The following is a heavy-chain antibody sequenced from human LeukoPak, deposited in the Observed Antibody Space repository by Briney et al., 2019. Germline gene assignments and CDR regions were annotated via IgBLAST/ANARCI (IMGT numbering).Heavy chain of an antibody. CDR2: ISWDGGST. V-gene: IGHV3-43*01. J-gene: IGHJ6*03. Sequence: GGSLRLSCAASGFTFDDYTMHWVRQAPGKGLEWVSLISWDGGSTYYADSVKGRFTISRDNSKNSLYLQMNSLRTEDTALYYCAKGSRDYYDYMDVWGKGTTVTISS. CDR1: GFTFDDYT. CDR3: AKGSRDYYDYMDV. D-gene: IGHD3-10*01.